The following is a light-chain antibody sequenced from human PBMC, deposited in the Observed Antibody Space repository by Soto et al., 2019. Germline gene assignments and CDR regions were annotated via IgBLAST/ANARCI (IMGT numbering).Light chain of an antibody. V-gene: IGLV2-14*01. J-gene: IGLJ2*01. CDR2: DVS. Sequence: QSVLTQPASVSASPGQSITISCTGTSSDVGGYNCVSWYQQHPGKAPKLMIYDVSNWPSGASNRLSGSKSGNTASLTISGLQAEDEADYFCSSCTSSSTPVVFGGGTKLTVL. CDR1: SSDVGGYNC. CDR3: SSCTSSSTPVV.